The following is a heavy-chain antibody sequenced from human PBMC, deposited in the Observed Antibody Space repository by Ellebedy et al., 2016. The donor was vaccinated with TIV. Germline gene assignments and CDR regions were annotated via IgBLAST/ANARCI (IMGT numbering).Heavy chain of an antibody. CDR3: AKSNYGSGSYYLTD. CDR2: ISWNSGSI. CDR1: GFTFDDYA. Sequence: SLKISXAASGFTFDDYAMHWVRQAPGKGLEWVSGISWNSGSIGYADSVKGRFTISRDNAKNSLYLQMNSLRAEDTALYYCAKSNYGSGSYYLTDWGQGTLVTVSS. V-gene: IGHV3-9*01. D-gene: IGHD3-10*01. J-gene: IGHJ4*02.